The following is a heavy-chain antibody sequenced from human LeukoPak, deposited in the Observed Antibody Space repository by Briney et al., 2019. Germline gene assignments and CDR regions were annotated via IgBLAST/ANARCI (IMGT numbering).Heavy chain of an antibody. D-gene: IGHD6-13*01. CDR1: GFTFSSYA. Sequence: PGGSLRLSCAASGFTFSSYAMHWVRQAPGKGLEYVSAISSNGGSTYYANSVEGRFTISRDDSKNTLYLQMGSLRAEDMAVYYCARYSSSWYSLDYWGQGTLVTVSS. V-gene: IGHV3-64*01. CDR2: ISSNGGST. CDR3: ARYSSSWYSLDY. J-gene: IGHJ4*02.